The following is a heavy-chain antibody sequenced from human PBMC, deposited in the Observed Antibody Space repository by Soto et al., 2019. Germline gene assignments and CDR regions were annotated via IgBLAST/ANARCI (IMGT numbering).Heavy chain of an antibody. V-gene: IGHV1-69*13. CDR3: ARETTTVTRDYFYYDMDV. J-gene: IGHJ6*02. Sequence: SVKVSCKASGGTFTSFTITWVRQAPGQGLEWMGGIIPLFGTVNYAQKFQGRVTITADESTTTAYMELSSLRSEDTAVYYCARETTTVTRDYFYYDMDVWGQGTTVTVSS. D-gene: IGHD4-17*01. CDR1: GGTFTSFT. CDR2: IIPLFGTV.